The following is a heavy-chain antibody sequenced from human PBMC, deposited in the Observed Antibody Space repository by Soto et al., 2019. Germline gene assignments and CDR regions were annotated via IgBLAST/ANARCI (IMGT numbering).Heavy chain of an antibody. Sequence: QVQLVQSGAEVKKPGSSVKVSCKASGGTFSSYAISWVRQAPGQGLEWMGGIIPIFGTANYAQKFQGRVTITADESTSTAYMELSSLRSEDTAVYYCARRPHYYDSSGTWVEFDYWGQGTLVTLSS. J-gene: IGHJ4*02. CDR1: GGTFSSYA. CDR3: ARRPHYYDSSGTWVEFDY. D-gene: IGHD3-22*01. V-gene: IGHV1-69*01. CDR2: IIPIFGTA.